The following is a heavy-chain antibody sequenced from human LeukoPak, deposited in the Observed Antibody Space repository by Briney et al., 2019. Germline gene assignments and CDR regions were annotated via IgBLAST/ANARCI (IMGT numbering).Heavy chain of an antibody. D-gene: IGHD3-3*01. CDR3: ARVGSYYDFWSGYYTGLDY. V-gene: IGHV3-7*03. J-gene: IGHJ4*02. CDR2: IKQDGSEK. Sequence: GGSLRLSGAASGFTFSSYWMSWVRQAPGKGLEWVANIKQDGSEKYYVDSVKGRFTISRDNAKNSLYLQMNSLRAEDTAVYYCARVGSYYDFWSGYYTGLDYWGQGTLVTVSS. CDR1: GFTFSSYW.